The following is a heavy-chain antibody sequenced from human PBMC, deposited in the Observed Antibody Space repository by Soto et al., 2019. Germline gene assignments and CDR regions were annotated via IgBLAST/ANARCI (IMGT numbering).Heavy chain of an antibody. D-gene: IGHD2-8*02. CDR2: ILVDGRT. CDR3: AKATATGGGAFDI. J-gene: IGHJ3*02. Sequence: PARSLKISCAASGLICYSYVMSWVRTAPGKGLEWVSTILVDGRTFYVDSVKGRFTISRDSSQNTVYLQMNSLTAGDTALYYCAKATATGGGAFDICGQGTMVTVSS. CDR1: GLICYSYV. V-gene: IGHV3-23*01.